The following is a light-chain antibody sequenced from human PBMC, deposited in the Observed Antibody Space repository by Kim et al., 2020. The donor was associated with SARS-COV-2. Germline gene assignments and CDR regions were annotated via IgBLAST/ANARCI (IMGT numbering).Light chain of an antibody. CDR3: SSYTSSSTLI. CDR2: EVS. Sequence: GQSGTSSCTGTTRDVGSSNRVSWYQQPPGPAPKLIIYEVSDRPSGVPHRFSGSKSGNTASLTISWLQTEDEADYYCSSYTSSSTLIFGGGTKVTVL. CDR1: TRDVGSSNR. J-gene: IGLJ2*01. V-gene: IGLV2-18*02.